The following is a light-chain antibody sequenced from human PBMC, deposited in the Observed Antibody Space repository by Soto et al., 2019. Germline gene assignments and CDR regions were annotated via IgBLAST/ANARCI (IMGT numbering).Light chain of an antibody. CDR3: HQYCSSSFT. Sequence: EIVLTQSPGTLSLSPGERATLSCRASQSVSSSYLAWYQQKPGQAPRLLIYGASSRATGIPDRFIGSGSGTDFTLTISRLEPEDFAVYYCHQYCSSSFTFGPGTKVYIK. J-gene: IGKJ3*01. V-gene: IGKV3-20*01. CDR1: QSVSSSY. CDR2: GAS.